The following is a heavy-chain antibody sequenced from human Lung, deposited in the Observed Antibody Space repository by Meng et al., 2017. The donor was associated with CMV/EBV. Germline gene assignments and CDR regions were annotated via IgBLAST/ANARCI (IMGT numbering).Heavy chain of an antibody. CDR3: ARDGLDYSSTWSYNYFAY. D-gene: IGHD6-13*01. J-gene: IGHJ4*02. Sequence: SCTASGFTFSRFAFHWVRQAPGKGLEWVAIISKDGSNKYYADSVKGRFTISRDNSKNALYLRMNSLRLEDTAVYYCARDGLDYSSTWSYNYFAYWXQGTLVTVSS. CDR1: GFTFSRFA. V-gene: IGHV3-30-3*01. CDR2: ISKDGSNK.